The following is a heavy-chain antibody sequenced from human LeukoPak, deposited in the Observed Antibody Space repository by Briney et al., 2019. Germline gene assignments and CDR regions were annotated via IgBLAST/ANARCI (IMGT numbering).Heavy chain of an antibody. Sequence: GASVKVSCKASGGTFSSYAISWVRQAPGQGLEWMGGIIPIFGTANYAQKFQGRVTITADESTSTAYMELSSLRFEDTAVYYCARAELLLWFGELLITGFDYWGQGTLVTVSS. CDR3: ARAELLLWFGELLITGFDY. J-gene: IGHJ4*02. CDR1: GGTFSSYA. D-gene: IGHD3-10*01. CDR2: IIPIFGTA. V-gene: IGHV1-69*13.